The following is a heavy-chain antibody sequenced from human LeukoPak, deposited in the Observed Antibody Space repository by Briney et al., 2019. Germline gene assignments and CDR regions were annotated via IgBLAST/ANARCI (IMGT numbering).Heavy chain of an antibody. J-gene: IGHJ3*02. CDR2: IIPIFGTV. Sequence: SVKVSCKAPGSTFSSYAISWVRQAPGQGLEWMGGIIPIFGTVNYAQKFQGRVTITADESTSTAYMELSSLRSEDTAVYYCARGLAYGGNRKDAFDIWGQGTMVTVSS. CDR3: ARGLAYGGNRKDAFDI. D-gene: IGHD4-23*01. CDR1: GSTFSSYA. V-gene: IGHV1-69*01.